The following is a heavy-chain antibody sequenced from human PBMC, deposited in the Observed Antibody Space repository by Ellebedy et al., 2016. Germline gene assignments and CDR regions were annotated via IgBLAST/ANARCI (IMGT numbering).Heavy chain of an antibody. J-gene: IGHJ6*02. CDR2: ISAYNGNT. Sequence: ASVKVSCXASGYTFTSYGISWVRQAPGQGLEWMGWISAYNGNTNYAQKLQGRVTMTTDTSTSTAYMELRSLRSDDTAVYYCARVSIAARLGYYGMDVWGQGTTVTVSS. CDR3: ARVSIAARLGYYGMDV. D-gene: IGHD6-6*01. V-gene: IGHV1-18*04. CDR1: GYTFTSYG.